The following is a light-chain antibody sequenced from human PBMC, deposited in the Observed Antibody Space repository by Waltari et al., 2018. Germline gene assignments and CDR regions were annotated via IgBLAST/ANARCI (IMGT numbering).Light chain of an antibody. CDR2: AAS. Sequence: DIQMTQSPSSLSASVGDSVTISCRASQRISSYLNWYQQKPGTAPKLLIYAASSLQSGVPSRFSGIGSGTDFTLTISSLQPEDFAIYYCQQSYSIPYTFGQGTKLEIK. V-gene: IGKV1-39*01. CDR1: QRISSY. J-gene: IGKJ2*01. CDR3: QQSYSIPYT.